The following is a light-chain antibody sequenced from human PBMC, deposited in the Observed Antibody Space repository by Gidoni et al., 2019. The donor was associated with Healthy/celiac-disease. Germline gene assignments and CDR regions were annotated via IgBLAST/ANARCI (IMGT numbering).Light chain of an antibody. CDR1: QSISSW. CDR2: KTS. CDR3: QQKGT. V-gene: IGKV1-5*03. J-gene: IGKJ1*01. Sequence: DIQMTQSPSTLSASVGDRVTITCRASQSISSWLAWYQQKPGKAPKLLIYKTSSLESWVPSRFSGSGSGTEFTLTISSLQPDDFATYYCQQKGTFXQXTKVEIK.